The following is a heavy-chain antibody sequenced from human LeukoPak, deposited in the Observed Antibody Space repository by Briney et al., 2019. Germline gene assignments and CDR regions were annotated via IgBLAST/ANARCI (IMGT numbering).Heavy chain of an antibody. V-gene: IGHV1-46*01. D-gene: IGHD6-19*01. J-gene: IGHJ4*02. Sequence: ASVKVSCKASGYTFTNDYMHWVRQAPGQGLEWMGIINPSGGSTKYAQKFQGRVTMTGDTSTSTVYMELSSLRSEDTAVFYCATTGSGRTFDYWGQGTLVTVSS. CDR1: GYTFTNDY. CDR3: ATTGSGRTFDY. CDR2: INPSGGST.